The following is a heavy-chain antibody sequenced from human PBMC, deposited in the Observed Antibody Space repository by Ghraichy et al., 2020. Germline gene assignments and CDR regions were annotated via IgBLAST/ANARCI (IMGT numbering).Heavy chain of an antibody. D-gene: IGHD6-6*01. Sequence: ASVKVSCKASGYTFTSYGISWVRQAPGQGLEWMGWISAYNGNTNYAQKLQGRVTMTTDTSTSTAYMELRSLRSDDTAVYYCATSIAARHRGSYYYYGMDVWGQGTTVTVSS. CDR1: GYTFTSYG. V-gene: IGHV1-18*01. CDR3: ATSIAARHRGSYYYYGMDV. J-gene: IGHJ6*02. CDR2: ISAYNGNT.